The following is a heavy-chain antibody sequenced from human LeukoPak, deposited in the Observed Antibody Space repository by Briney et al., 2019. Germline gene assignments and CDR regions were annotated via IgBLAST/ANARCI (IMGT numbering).Heavy chain of an antibody. CDR3: ARFNIVVVPAAIGAGTNHYGMDV. J-gene: IGHJ6*02. Sequence: KGGESLKISCKGSGYSFTSYWIGWVRQMPGKGLEWMGIIYPGDSDTRYSPSFQGQVTISADKSISTAYLQWSSLKASDTAMYYCARFNIVVVPAAIGAGTNHYGMDVWGQGTTVTVSS. D-gene: IGHD2-2*01. CDR1: GYSFTSYW. CDR2: IYPGDSDT. V-gene: IGHV5-51*01.